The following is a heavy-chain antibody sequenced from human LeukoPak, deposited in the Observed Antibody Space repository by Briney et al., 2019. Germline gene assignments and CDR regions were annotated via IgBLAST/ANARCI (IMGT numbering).Heavy chain of an antibody. D-gene: IGHD6-13*01. CDR1: GFTFSENW. CDR2: INRDGGLT. V-gene: IGHV3-74*01. J-gene: IGHJ3*01. CDR3: AREEHRLAEAGTSAFDL. Sequence: GGSLRLSCVASGFTFSENWMHWVRQAPGKGLAWVSHINRDGGLTDYADSVKGRFTISRDNARNTVYLQMSSLRVQDTAIYFCAREEHRLAEAGTSAFDLGGQGTLVTVSP.